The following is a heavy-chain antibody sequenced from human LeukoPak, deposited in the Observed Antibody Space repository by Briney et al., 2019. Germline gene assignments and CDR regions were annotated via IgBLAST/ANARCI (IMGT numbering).Heavy chain of an antibody. CDR3: AREWSGYDYKKLDY. Sequence: GGSLRLSCAASGFTFSSFSMNWVRQAPGKGLEWVSGISSSSGYIYYADSVKGRFTISRDNAKNSLYLQMSSLRAEDTAVYYCAREWSGYDYKKLDYWGQGTLVTVSS. V-gene: IGHV3-21*01. CDR2: ISSSSGYI. J-gene: IGHJ4*02. CDR1: GFTFSSFS. D-gene: IGHD5-12*01.